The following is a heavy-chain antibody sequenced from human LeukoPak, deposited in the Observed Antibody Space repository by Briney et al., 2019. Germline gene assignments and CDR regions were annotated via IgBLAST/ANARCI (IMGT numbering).Heavy chain of an antibody. Sequence: GGSLRLSCAGSGFTFRGYWIHWVRQVPGKGLVWVSRINGDGSSATYADSVKGRFTISRDDAKNTVYLQMNNLRAEDTAVYYCVRDQYYQLLLWGQGSLVTVSP. CDR1: GFTFRGYW. CDR3: VRDQYYQLLL. V-gene: IGHV3-74*03. D-gene: IGHD2-2*01. CDR2: INGDGSSA. J-gene: IGHJ4*02.